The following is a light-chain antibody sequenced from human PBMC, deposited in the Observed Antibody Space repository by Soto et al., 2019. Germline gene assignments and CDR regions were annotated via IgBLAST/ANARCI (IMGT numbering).Light chain of an antibody. Sequence: EIVLTQSPGTLSLSPGERATLSCRASQSVSSTYLAWFQQKPGQAPTLLIYGASSRATGIPVRFSGSGSGTDFTLTISRLEPEDFAVYYCQQYGSSPWTFGQGTKVEIK. J-gene: IGKJ1*01. CDR3: QQYGSSPWT. CDR1: QSVSSTY. V-gene: IGKV3-20*01. CDR2: GAS.